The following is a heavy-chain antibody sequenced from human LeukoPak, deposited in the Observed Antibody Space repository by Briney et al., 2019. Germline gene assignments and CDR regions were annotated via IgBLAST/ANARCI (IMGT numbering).Heavy chain of an antibody. J-gene: IGHJ4*02. Sequence: ASVKVSCKASGYTFTSYGISWVRQAPGQGLEWMGWISAYNGNTNYAQKLQGRVTMTTNTSTSTAYMELRSLRSDDTAVYYCAREYSGYDWGQFDYWGQGTLVTVSS. CDR2: ISAYNGNT. CDR1: GYTFTSYG. CDR3: AREYSGYDWGQFDY. V-gene: IGHV1-18*01. D-gene: IGHD5-12*01.